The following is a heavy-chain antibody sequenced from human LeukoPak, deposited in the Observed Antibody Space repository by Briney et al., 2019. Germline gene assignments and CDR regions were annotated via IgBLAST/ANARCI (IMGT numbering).Heavy chain of an antibody. CDR3: TRARSSTRDHFYYCYMDV. Sequence: GGSLRLSCAASGFTFSSYSMNWVRQAPGKGLEWVSFISSSSSNIYYAASVRGRFIISRDTAKNSLYLQMTSLRADDTAVYYCTRARSSTRDHFYYCYMDVWGKGTTVTVSS. CDR2: ISSSSSNI. D-gene: IGHD3-10*01. CDR1: GFTFSSYS. V-gene: IGHV3-21*01. J-gene: IGHJ6*03.